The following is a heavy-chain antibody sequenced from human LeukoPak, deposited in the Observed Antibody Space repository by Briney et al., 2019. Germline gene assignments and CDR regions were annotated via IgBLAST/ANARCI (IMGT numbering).Heavy chain of an antibody. D-gene: IGHD3-16*01. CDR1: GYSISSGYY. Sequence: PSETLSLTCAVSGYSISSGYYWGWIRQPPGKGLEWIGSIYHSGNTHYNPSLKSRVTISLHTSKNQFSLKLSSVTAADTAVYYCATGGTYFDFWGQGTLVTVSS. J-gene: IGHJ4*02. V-gene: IGHV4-38-2*01. CDR2: IYHSGNT. CDR3: ATGGTYFDF.